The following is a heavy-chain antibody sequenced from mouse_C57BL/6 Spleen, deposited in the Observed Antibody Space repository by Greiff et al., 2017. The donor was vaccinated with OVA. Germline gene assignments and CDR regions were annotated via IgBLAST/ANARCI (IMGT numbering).Heavy chain of an antibody. CDR1: GYAFTNYL. J-gene: IGHJ2*01. D-gene: IGHD2-14*01. V-gene: IGHV1-54*01. Sequence: VQLQQSGAELVRPGTSVKVSCKASGYAFTNYLIEWVKQRPGQGLEWIGVINPGSGGTNYNEKFKGKATLTADKSSSTAYMQLSSLTSEDSAVYCWARRVLYFDYWGQGTTLTVSS. CDR3: ARRVLYFDY. CDR2: INPGSGGT.